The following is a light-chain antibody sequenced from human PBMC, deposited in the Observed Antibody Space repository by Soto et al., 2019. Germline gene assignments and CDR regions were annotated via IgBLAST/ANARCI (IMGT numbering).Light chain of an antibody. CDR3: QYQGT. Sequence: IVLTQSPGTLSLSPGERATLSCRASQSVGRRYLAWYQQKPGQAPRLLIYYTSERASDIPDTFSGSGSGTDFTLTISRLVPEDFAVYYCQYQGTFGGGTKVEIK. CDR1: QSVGRRY. CDR2: YTS. J-gene: IGKJ4*01. V-gene: IGKV3-20*01.